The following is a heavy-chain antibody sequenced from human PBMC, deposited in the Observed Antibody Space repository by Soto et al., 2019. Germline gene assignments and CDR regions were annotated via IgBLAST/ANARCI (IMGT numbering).Heavy chain of an antibody. J-gene: IGHJ4*02. CDR3: ASGIFTIFGVVITDFDY. CDR2: IWYDGSNK. D-gene: IGHD3-3*01. V-gene: IGHV3-33*01. CDR1: GFTFSSYG. Sequence: GGSLRLSWAASGFTFSSYGMHWVRQAPGKGLEWVAVIWYDGSNKYYADSVKGRFTISRDNSKNTLYLQMNSLRAEDTAVYYCASGIFTIFGVVITDFDYWGQGTLVTVSS.